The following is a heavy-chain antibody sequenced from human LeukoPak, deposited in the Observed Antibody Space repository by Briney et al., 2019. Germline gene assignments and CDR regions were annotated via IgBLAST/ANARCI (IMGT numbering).Heavy chain of an antibody. CDR2: IYYSGST. Sequence: PSETLSLTCTVSGGSTSSSSYYWGWIRQPPGKGLEWIGSIYYSGSTYYNPSLKSRVTISVDTSKNQFSLKLSSVTAADTAVYYCARIMYSGDPWYYFDYWGQGTLVTVSS. D-gene: IGHD3-10*01. J-gene: IGHJ4*02. CDR1: GGSTSSSSYY. CDR3: ARIMYSGDPWYYFDY. V-gene: IGHV4-39*01.